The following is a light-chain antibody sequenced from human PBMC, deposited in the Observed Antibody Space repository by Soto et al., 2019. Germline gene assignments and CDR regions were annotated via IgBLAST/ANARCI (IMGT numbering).Light chain of an antibody. Sequence: SYELTPPPSASVAPRGTATITCGGDHIGSKSVHWYQQKPGQAPVVVIFYSSDRPSGIPERFSGSSSGNTATLTISRVEAGDEADYYCQVWDSGSDHVVLGGGTKLTVL. V-gene: IGLV3-21*04. CDR3: QVWDSGSDHVV. CDR2: YSS. J-gene: IGLJ2*01. CDR1: HIGSKS.